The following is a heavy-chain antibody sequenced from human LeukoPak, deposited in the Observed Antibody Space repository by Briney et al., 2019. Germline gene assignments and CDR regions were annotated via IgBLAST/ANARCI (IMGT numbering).Heavy chain of an antibody. J-gene: IGHJ3*02. Sequence: GRSLRLSCAASGFTFSSYGMHWVRQAPGKGLEWVAVISYDGSNKYYADSVKGRFTISRDNSKNTLYLQMNSLRAEDTAVYYCAKNMVRGVIFPFDAFDIWGQGTMVTVSS. D-gene: IGHD3-10*01. V-gene: IGHV3-30*18. CDR3: AKNMVRGVIFPFDAFDI. CDR1: GFTFSSYG. CDR2: ISYDGSNK.